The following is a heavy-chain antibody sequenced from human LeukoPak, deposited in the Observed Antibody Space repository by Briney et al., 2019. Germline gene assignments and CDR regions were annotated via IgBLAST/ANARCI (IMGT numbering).Heavy chain of an antibody. CDR3: ARVPYYYDSSGYGNYFDY. Sequence: GGSLRLSCSASGFTFSDYWMMWVRQAPGKGLEWVGNIRQDDSEKNYVDSVKGRFTISRDNAKFSLYLQMNSLRAEDTAVYYCARVPYYYDSSGYGNYFDYWGQGTLVTVSS. D-gene: IGHD3-22*01. V-gene: IGHV3-7*01. CDR2: IRQDDSEK. CDR1: GFTFSDYW. J-gene: IGHJ4*02.